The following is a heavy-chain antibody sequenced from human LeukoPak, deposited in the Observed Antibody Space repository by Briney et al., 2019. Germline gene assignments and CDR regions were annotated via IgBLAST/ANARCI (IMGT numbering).Heavy chain of an antibody. Sequence: SVKVSCRASGGTFSSYAISWVRQAPGQGLEWMGRIIPILGIANYAQKFQGRVTITADKSTSTAYMELSSLRSEDTAVYYCARDWEDYYDSSDYYEKYYFDYWGQGTLVTVSS. CDR3: ARDWEDYYDSSDYYEKYYFDY. CDR2: IIPILGIA. CDR1: GGTFSSYA. D-gene: IGHD3-22*01. J-gene: IGHJ4*02. V-gene: IGHV1-69*04.